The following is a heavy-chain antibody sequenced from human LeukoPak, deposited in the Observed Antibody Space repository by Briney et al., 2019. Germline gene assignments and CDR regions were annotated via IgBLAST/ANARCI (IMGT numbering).Heavy chain of an antibody. V-gene: IGHV1-46*02. CDR1: GYTFNYYY. J-gene: IGHJ4*02. Sequence: ASVKVSCKASGYTFNYYYMHWVRQAPGQGLEWVGAINPSGGRTNYAQKFQGRVTMTRDTSTSTVYVELSGLRSEDTAVYYCAREKAMAGKTFDFWGQGILVTVSS. D-gene: IGHD2-8*01. CDR3: AREKAMAGKTFDF. CDR2: INPSGGRT.